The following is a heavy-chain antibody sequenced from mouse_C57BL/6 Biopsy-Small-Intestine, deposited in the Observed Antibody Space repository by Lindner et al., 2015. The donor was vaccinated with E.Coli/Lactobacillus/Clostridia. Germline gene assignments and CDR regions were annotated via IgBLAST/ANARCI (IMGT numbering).Heavy chain of an antibody. CDR3: ASPAYYGNSYAMDY. Sequence: VQLQESGPELVKPGDSVKMSCKASGYTFTDYYMDWVKQSHGKSLEWVGYIYPNNGGTYYNQKFKGKATLTVDKSSSTAYMELHSLTSEDSAVYYCASPAYYGNSYAMDYWGQGTSVTVSS. D-gene: IGHD2-10*01. J-gene: IGHJ4*01. V-gene: IGHV1-34*02. CDR1: GYTFTDYY. CDR2: IYPNNGGT.